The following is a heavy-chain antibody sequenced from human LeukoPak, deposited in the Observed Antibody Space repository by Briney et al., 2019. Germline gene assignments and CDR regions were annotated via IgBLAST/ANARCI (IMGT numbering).Heavy chain of an antibody. D-gene: IGHD4-17*01. CDR1: GYTFTSYD. Sequence: ASVKVSCKASGYTFTSYDINWVRQATGQGLEWMGWMNPNSGNTGYAQKFQGRVTMTRNTSISTAYMELSSLRSEDTAVYYCARVSGFYGDYRFDYWGQGTLVTVSS. CDR3: ARVSGFYGDYRFDY. J-gene: IGHJ4*02. CDR2: MNPNSGNT. V-gene: IGHV1-8*01.